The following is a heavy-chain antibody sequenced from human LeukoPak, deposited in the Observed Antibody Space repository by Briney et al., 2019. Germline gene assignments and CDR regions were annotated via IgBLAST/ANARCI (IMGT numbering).Heavy chain of an antibody. CDR1: GGTFSSYA. V-gene: IGHV1-69*05. D-gene: IGHD3-10*01. CDR3: VLGGSGPFDY. CDR2: IIPIFGTA. Sequence: SVKVSCKASGGTFSSYAISWVRQAPGQGLEWMGRIIPIFGTANYAQKFQGRVTITTDESTSTAYMELSSLRSEDTAVYYRVLGGSGPFDYWGQGTLVTVSS. J-gene: IGHJ4*02.